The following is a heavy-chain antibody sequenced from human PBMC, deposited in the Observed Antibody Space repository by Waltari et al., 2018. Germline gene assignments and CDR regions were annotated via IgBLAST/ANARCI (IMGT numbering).Heavy chain of an antibody. J-gene: IGHJ6*02. CDR2: IIPIFGTA. D-gene: IGHD1-26*01. CDR3: ARSMPRWVGATSYYYYGMDV. Sequence: QVQLVQSGAEVKKPGSSVKVSCKASGGTFSSYAISWVRQAPGQGLEWMGGIIPIFGTANYALKFQGRVTITTDESTSTAYMELSSLRSEDTAVYYCARSMPRWVGATSYYYYGMDVWGQGTTVTVSS. V-gene: IGHV1-69*05. CDR1: GGTFSSYA.